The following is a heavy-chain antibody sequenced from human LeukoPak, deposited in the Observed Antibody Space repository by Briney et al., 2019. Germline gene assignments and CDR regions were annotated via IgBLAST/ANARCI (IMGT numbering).Heavy chain of an antibody. J-gene: IGHJ4*02. CDR3: TRRLDD. CDR2: IKHDESEK. Sequence: GGSLRLSCAASGFSFNSDWMDWVRQAPGKGPEWVANIKHDESEKNYLDSVKGRFTISRDNAQNSLYLQMNGLRVEDTAVYYCTRRLDDWGQGTLVTVSS. CDR1: GFSFNSDW. V-gene: IGHV3-7*01. D-gene: IGHD3-16*01.